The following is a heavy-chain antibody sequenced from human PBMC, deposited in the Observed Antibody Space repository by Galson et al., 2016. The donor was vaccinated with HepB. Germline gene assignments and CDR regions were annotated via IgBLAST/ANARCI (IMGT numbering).Heavy chain of an antibody. Sequence: SLRLSCAASGFTFSDYWMTWVRRAPGKGLEWVANMKQGGSEKYSVDSVRGRFTISRDDSNNTVYLQMTSLRIEDTALYYCAKKESLIPGHDTPYYFDHWGQGTLVTVSS. CDR2: MKQGGSEK. D-gene: IGHD2-15*01. CDR3: AKKESLIPGHDTPYYFDH. J-gene: IGHJ4*02. CDR1: GFTFSDYW. V-gene: IGHV3-7*01.